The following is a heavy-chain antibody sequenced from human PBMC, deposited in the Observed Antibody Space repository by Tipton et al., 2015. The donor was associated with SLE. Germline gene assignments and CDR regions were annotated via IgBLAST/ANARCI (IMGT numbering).Heavy chain of an antibody. V-gene: IGHV4-61*02. CDR1: GGSISSGSYY. Sequence: TLSLTCTVSGGSISSGSYYWSWIRQPAGKGLEWIGRIYTSGSTNYNPSLKSRVTTSFDRSKNQFSLNLNSVTAADTATYYCARVRGGWANDASDIWGQGTMVTVSS. CDR3: ARVRGGWANDASDI. J-gene: IGHJ3*02. D-gene: IGHD6-19*01. CDR2: IYTSGST.